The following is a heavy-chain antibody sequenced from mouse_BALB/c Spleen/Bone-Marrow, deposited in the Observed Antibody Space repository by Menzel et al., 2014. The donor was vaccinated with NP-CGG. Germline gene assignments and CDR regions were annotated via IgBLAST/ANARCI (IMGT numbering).Heavy chain of an antibody. CDR2: IWSGGST. CDR3: ARGLYYDYEFAY. J-gene: IGHJ3*01. CDR1: GFSLTSYG. Sequence: QSSPSLSITCTVSGFSLTSYGVHWVRQSPGKGLEWLGVIWSGGSTDYNAAFISRLSISRDNSKSQVFFKMNSLQANDTAIYYCARGLYYDYEFAYWGQGTLVTVSA. D-gene: IGHD2-4*01. V-gene: IGHV2-2*02.